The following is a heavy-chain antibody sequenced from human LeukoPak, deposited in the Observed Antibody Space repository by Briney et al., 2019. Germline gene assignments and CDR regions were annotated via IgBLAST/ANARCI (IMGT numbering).Heavy chain of an antibody. Sequence: GGSLRLSCAASGFTFSSYWMSWVRQAPGKGLEWVANIKQDGSEKFYVDSMEGRVTISRDNAKNSLYLQMNSLRAEDTAVYYCARDRSSGGGKYYFDYWGQGTLVTVSS. CDR2: IKQDGSEK. V-gene: IGHV3-7*01. D-gene: IGHD3-10*01. J-gene: IGHJ4*02. CDR1: GFTFSSYW. CDR3: ARDRSSGGGKYYFDY.